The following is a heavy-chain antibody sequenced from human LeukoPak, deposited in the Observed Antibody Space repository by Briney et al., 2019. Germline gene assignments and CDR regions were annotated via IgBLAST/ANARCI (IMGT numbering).Heavy chain of an antibody. D-gene: IGHD3-9*01. CDR1: GYTFTSYG. CDR3: AAGYFDWLSPHYYYYYGMDV. Sequence: ASVKVSCKASGYTFTSYGISWVRQAPGQGLEWMGWISAYNGNTNYAQKLQDRVTMTTDTSTSTAYMELRSLRSDDTAVYYCAAGYFDWLSPHYYYYYGMDVWAKGPRSPSP. J-gene: IGHJ6*02. V-gene: IGHV1-18*01. CDR2: ISAYNGNT.